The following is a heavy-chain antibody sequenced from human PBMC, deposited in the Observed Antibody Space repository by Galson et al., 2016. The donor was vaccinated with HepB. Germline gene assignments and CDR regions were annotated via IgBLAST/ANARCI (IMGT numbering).Heavy chain of an antibody. CDR1: GFTVSSNY. V-gene: IGHV3-53*01. D-gene: IGHD2-21*01. CDR3: ARDVRFPGSAPYMDV. Sequence: SLRLSCAASGFTVSSNYMSWVRQAPGKGLEWVSVIYIGGSAYYADSVKGRFTISRDNSKNTVYLQMNSLRAEDTAVYYGARDVRFPGSAPYMDVWGKGTTVTVSS. J-gene: IGHJ6*03. CDR2: IYIGGSA.